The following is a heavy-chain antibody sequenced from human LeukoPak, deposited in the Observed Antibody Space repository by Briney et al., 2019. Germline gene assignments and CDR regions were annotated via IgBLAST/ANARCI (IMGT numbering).Heavy chain of an antibody. J-gene: IGHJ3*02. CDR1: GFTFSSYA. CDR2: ISGSGGST. Sequence: PGGSLRLSCAASGFTFSSYAMSWVRQAPGKGLEWVSGISGSGGSTYYADSVKGRFTISRDNSKNTLYLQMNSLRAEDTAVYYCAKSDRVWFGELLFAFDIWGQGTMVTVPS. CDR3: AKSDRVWFGELLFAFDI. V-gene: IGHV3-23*01. D-gene: IGHD3-10*01.